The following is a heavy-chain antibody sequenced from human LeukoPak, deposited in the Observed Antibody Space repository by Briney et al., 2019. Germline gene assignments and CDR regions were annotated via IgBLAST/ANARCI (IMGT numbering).Heavy chain of an antibody. Sequence: SVKVSCKASGGTFSSYAISWVRQAPGQGLEWMGGIISIFGTANYAQKFQGRVTITADESTSTAYMELSSLRSEDTAVYYCARALHSYYYGSGSPHDYYGMDVWGQGTTVTVSS. CDR2: IISIFGTA. CDR3: ARALHSYYYGSGSPHDYYGMDV. J-gene: IGHJ6*02. D-gene: IGHD3-10*01. V-gene: IGHV1-69*13. CDR1: GGTFSSYA.